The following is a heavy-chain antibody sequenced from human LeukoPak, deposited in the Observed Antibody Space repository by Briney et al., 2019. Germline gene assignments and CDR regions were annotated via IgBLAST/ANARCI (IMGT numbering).Heavy chain of an antibody. V-gene: IGHV4-34*01. J-gene: IGHJ4*02. CDR1: GGSFSGYY. CDR3: ARLRAHSLRWSTDY. CDR2: INHSGST. Sequence: KPSETLSLTCAVYGGSFSGYYWSWLRQPPGKGLEWSGEINHSGSTNYNPSLKSRVTISVDTSKNQFSLKLSSVTAADTAVYYCARLRAHSLRWSTDYWGQGALVTVSS. D-gene: IGHD4-23*01.